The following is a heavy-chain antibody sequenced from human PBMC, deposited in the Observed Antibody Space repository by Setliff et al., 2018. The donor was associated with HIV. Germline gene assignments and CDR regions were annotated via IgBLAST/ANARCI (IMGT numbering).Heavy chain of an antibody. CDR1: GGSISNYY. CDR2: IYHSGST. V-gene: IGHV4-59*01. CDR3: ARLKGYSSGWYFDY. D-gene: IGHD6-19*01. J-gene: IGHJ4*02. Sequence: PSETLSLTCTVSGGSISNYYWSWIRQPPGKGLECIGYIYHSGSTNYNPSLKSRVTISVDTSKSQFSLKLSSVTAADTAVYYCARLKGYSSGWYFDYWGQGTLVTVSS.